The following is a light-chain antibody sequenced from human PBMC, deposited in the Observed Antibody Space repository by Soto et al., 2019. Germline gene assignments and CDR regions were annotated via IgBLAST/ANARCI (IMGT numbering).Light chain of an antibody. CDR1: QRISSNY. CDR3: QQYGSSLYT. V-gene: IGKV3-20*01. CDR2: GAS. J-gene: IGKJ2*01. Sequence: EIVLTQSPGSLSLSPGERATLSCRASQRISSNYLAWYQQKPGQAPRLLIFGASSRAAGISDRFSGSGSGTDFTLTISRLEPEDFAVYYCQQYGSSLYTFGQGPSWRSN.